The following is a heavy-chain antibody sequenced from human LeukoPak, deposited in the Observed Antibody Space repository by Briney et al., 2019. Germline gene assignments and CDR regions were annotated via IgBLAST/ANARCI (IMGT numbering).Heavy chain of an antibody. J-gene: IGHJ4*02. CDR2: IYYSGTT. CDR3: ARNHRDGYKVVDFLDY. D-gene: IGHD5-24*01. CDR1: GYSISSGYY. Sequence: SETLSLTCTVSGYSISSGYYWGWIRQPPGKGLEWIGSIYYSGTTYYNPSLESRVTISVDTSKNQFSLKLSSVTAADTAVYYCARNHRDGYKVVDFLDYWGQGTLVTVSS. V-gene: IGHV4-38-2*02.